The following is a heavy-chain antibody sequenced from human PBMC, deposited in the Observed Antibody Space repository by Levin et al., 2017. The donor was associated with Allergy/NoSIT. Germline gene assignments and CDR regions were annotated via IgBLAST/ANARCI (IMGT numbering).Heavy chain of an antibody. CDR2: IAYDGSNK. J-gene: IGHJ5*02. V-gene: IGHV3-30*18. Sequence: GGSLRLSCAASGFTFSNYGMHWARQAPGKGLEWLAVIAYDGSNKYYGDSVKGRFTISRDNSKNTLYLRMDSLRPEDTAVYFCAKDGFCGSNGCYDCGCGNNWLDPWGQGTLVTVSS. CDR3: AKDGFCGSNGCYDCGCGNNWLDP. CDR1: GFTFSNYG. D-gene: IGHD2-2*03.